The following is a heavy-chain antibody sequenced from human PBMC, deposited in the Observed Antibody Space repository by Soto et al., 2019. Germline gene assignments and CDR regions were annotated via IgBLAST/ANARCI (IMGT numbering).Heavy chain of an antibody. D-gene: IGHD5-12*01. Sequence: PSETLSLTLSVSGGVISNINWGSWVRQPPGKGLEWIGEIYHSGSTNYNPSLKSRVTISVDKSKNQFSLKLSSVTAADTAVYYCARDLVATNVSYGMDVWGQGTTVT. V-gene: IGHV4-4*02. CDR1: GGVISNINW. CDR2: IYHSGST. J-gene: IGHJ6*02. CDR3: ARDLVATNVSYGMDV.